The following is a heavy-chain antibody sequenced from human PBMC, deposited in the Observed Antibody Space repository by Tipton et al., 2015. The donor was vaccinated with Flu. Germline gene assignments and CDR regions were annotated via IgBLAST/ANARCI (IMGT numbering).Heavy chain of an antibody. D-gene: IGHD3-16*01. CDR2: IYHTGNF. CDR3: ARSSSAYDYVWGGSYYFDF. CDR1: GGSISNDY. Sequence: TLSLTCTVSGGSISNDYWSWIRQPPGKGLEWIGYIYHTGNFNYNPSLKSRVTISVDTSKDQFSLKLRSVTAADTAVYYCARSSSAYDYVWGGSYYFDFWGQGTLVTVSS. J-gene: IGHJ4*02. V-gene: IGHV4-59*08.